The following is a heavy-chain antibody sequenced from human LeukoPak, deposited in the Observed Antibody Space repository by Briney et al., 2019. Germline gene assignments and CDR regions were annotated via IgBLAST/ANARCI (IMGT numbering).Heavy chain of an antibody. CDR1: GFTFSSYA. V-gene: IGHV3-23*01. D-gene: IGHD2-8*01. CDR2: ISDSGDYT. J-gene: IGHJ4*02. CDR3: AKDTSIGKYCTNGVCSPFDY. Sequence: PGGSLTLSCAGSGFTFSSYAMSWVRQAPGQGLEWVSVISDSGDYTSYADSVRGGFTISRDNSRNTLYLQMISLRPEDTAVYYCAKDTSIGKYCTNGVCSPFDYCGQGTLVTVSS.